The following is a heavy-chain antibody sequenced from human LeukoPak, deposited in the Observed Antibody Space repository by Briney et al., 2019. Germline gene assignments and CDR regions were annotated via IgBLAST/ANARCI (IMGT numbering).Heavy chain of an antibody. CDR3: AREEGYYYGSGSYSY. CDR1: GFTFSTYS. D-gene: IGHD3-10*01. V-gene: IGHV3-21*01. J-gene: IGHJ4*02. CDR2: ISSSSSYI. Sequence: GGSLRLSCAASGFTFSTYSMNWVRRAPGKGLEWVSSISSSSSYIYYADSVKGRFTISRDDAKNSLYLQMNSLRAEDTAVYYCAREEGYYYGSGSYSYWGPGTLVTVSS.